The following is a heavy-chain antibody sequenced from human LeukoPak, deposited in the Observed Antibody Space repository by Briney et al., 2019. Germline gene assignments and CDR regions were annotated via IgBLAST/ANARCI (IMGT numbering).Heavy chain of an antibody. V-gene: IGHV4-39*07. J-gene: IGHJ3*02. CDR1: GGSISRSDYY. D-gene: IGHD1-20*01. CDR3: ARELITKADAFDI. Sequence: PSETLSLACTVSGGSISRSDYYWGWIRQPPGKRLEWIGSIYYTVNTHYNPSLKSRVTISIDTSKNQVSLKLTSVTAADTAVYYCARELITKADAFDIWGQGTMVTVSS. CDR2: IYYTVNT.